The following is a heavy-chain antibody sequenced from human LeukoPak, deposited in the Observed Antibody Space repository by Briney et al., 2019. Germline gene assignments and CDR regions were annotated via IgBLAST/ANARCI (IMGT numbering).Heavy chain of an antibody. V-gene: IGHV4-59*01. Sequence: SETLSLTCNVFGGSISPYFWSWMRQTPGKGLEWIGYISYTGSTTYHPALKSRLTISVDTSKNQFSLQLTSVTAADTAVYYCARDDYRGVTNFDPWGQGTLVTVSS. J-gene: IGHJ5*02. CDR1: GGSISPYF. CDR2: ISYTGST. CDR3: ARDDYRGVTNFDP. D-gene: IGHD3-10*01.